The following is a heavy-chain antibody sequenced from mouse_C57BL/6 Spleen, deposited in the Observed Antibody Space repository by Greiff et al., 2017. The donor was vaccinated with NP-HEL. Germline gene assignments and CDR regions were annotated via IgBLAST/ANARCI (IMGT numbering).Heavy chain of an antibody. D-gene: IGHD1-1*01. V-gene: IGHV1-64*01. CDR2: IHPNSGST. J-gene: IGHJ4*01. Sequence: QVQLQQSGAELVKPGASVKLSCKASGYTFTSYWMHWVKQRPGQGLEWIGMIHPNSGSTNYNEKFKSKATLTVDKSSSTAYMQLSSLTSEDSAVYYCARSSITTDAMDYWGQGTSVTVSS. CDR1: GYTFTSYW. CDR3: ARSSITTDAMDY.